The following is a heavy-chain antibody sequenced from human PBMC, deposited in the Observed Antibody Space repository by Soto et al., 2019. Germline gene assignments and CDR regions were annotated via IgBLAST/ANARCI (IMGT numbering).Heavy chain of an antibody. V-gene: IGHV1-69*13. CDR1: GGTFSSYA. CDR3: AREAGYCTNGVCYPDAFDI. J-gene: IGHJ3*02. Sequence: ASVKVSCKASGGTFSSYAISWVRQAPGQGLEWMGGTIPIFGTANYAQKFQGRVTITADESTSTAYMELSSLRSEDTAVYYCAREAGYCTNGVCYPDAFDIWGQGTMVTVSS. D-gene: IGHD2-8*01. CDR2: TIPIFGTA.